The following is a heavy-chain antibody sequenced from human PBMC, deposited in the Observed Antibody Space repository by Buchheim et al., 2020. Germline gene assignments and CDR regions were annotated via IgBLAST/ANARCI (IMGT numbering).Heavy chain of an antibody. CDR1: GGSISSGDYY. D-gene: IGHD2-15*01. Sequence: QVQLQESGPGLVKPSQTLSLTCTVSGGSISSGDYYWSWIRQPPGKGLEWIGYIYYSGSTYYNPSLKSRVTISVDTSKKQFSLKLSSVTAADTAVYYCARSPLGYCSGGSCYSNYGMDVWGQGTT. CDR2: IYYSGST. V-gene: IGHV4-30-4*01. CDR3: ARSPLGYCSGGSCYSNYGMDV. J-gene: IGHJ6*02.